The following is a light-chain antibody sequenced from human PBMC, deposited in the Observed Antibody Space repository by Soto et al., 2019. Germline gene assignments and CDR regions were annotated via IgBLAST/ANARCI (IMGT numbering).Light chain of an antibody. Sequence: VMPQSPATLSVSPGERAALSCRASQSISSNLAWYQQKPGQAPRLLMFRTSSRATGFPARFSGSGSGTEFNLTISSLQSEDFGVYYCQQYNIWPPETFGQGTRWIS. V-gene: IGKV3-15*01. CDR1: QSISSN. J-gene: IGKJ1*01. CDR2: RTS. CDR3: QQYNIWPPET.